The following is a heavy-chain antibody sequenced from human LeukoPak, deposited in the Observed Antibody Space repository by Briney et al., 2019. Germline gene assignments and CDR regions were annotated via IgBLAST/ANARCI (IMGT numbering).Heavy chain of an antibody. D-gene: IGHD1-26*01. Sequence: GGSLRLSCSASGFTFSNYAMSWVRQAPGQGLAWVSGISGSGDTTYYSDSVEGRFSISRDNSKNTLYLEMSSLRAEDTAVYYCARDSKRWEEVDYWGQGTLVTVSS. CDR1: GFTFSNYA. CDR2: ISGSGDTT. J-gene: IGHJ4*02. CDR3: ARDSKRWEEVDY. V-gene: IGHV3-23*01.